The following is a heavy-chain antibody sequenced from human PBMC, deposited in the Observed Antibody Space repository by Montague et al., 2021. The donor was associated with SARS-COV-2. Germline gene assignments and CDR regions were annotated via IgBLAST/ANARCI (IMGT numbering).Heavy chain of an antibody. J-gene: IGHJ4*01. V-gene: IGHV4-4*02. Sequence: NYNPSLKSRLTISVDKSKNQFSLKLSSVTAADTAVYYCARFTSTGSGSYYIFDYWGQGTLVTVSS. CDR3: ARFTSTGSGSYYIFDY. D-gene: IGHD1-26*01.